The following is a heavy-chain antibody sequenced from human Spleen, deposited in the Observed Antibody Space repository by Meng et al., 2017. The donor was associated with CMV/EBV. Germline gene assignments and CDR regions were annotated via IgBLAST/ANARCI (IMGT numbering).Heavy chain of an antibody. CDR3: ARGGNGSSSSGYYYYGMDV. Sequence: SETLSLTCTVYGGSISSSSYYWGWIRQPPGKGLEWIGSIYYSGSTNYNPSLKSRVTISVDTSKNQFSLKLSSVTAADTAVYYCARGGNGSSSSGYYYYGMDVWGQGTTVTVSS. D-gene: IGHD6-6*01. CDR1: GGSISSSSYY. J-gene: IGHJ6*02. CDR2: IYYSGST. V-gene: IGHV4-39*07.